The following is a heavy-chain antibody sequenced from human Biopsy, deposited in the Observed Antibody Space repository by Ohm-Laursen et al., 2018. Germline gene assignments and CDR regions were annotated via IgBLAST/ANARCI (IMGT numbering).Heavy chain of an antibody. CDR3: ARDYDTSGYYYVS. CDR2: IFYRGST. Sequence: TLSLTCIVSGGSISNNNYYWGWIRQPPGKGLEWIGSIFYRGSTHYKPPLKSRVNISVDTSKNQFSLKLNSVTAADTAVYYCARDYDTSGYYYVSWGQGTLVTVSS. CDR1: GGSISNNNYY. D-gene: IGHD3-22*01. V-gene: IGHV4-39*01. J-gene: IGHJ5*02.